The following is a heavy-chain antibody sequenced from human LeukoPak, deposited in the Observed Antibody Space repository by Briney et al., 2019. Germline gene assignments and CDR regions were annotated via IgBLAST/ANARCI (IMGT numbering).Heavy chain of an antibody. Sequence: SVKVSCKASGGTFSSYAISWVRQAPGQGLEWMGGIIPIFGTANYAQKFQGRVTITADESTSTAYMELSSLRSEDTAVYYCARGDYGDYGRAFDIWGQGTMVTVSS. CDR1: GGTFSSYA. CDR3: ARGDYGDYGRAFDI. J-gene: IGHJ3*02. V-gene: IGHV1-69*13. D-gene: IGHD4-17*01. CDR2: IIPIFGTA.